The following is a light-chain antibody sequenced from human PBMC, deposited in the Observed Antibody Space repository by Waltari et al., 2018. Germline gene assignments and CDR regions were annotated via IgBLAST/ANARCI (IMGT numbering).Light chain of an antibody. V-gene: IGKV2-28*01. CDR3: MQALQTPYT. CDR2: LCS. J-gene: IGKJ2*01. CDR1: QSLRNSNGYNY. Sequence: DLVMTQSPLSLPVTPVEPASISCRSSQSLRNSNGYNYLDWYLQKPGQSPHLLIYLCSNRASGVPDRFNGSGSGTDFTLKISRVEAEDVGVYYCMQALQTPYTFGQGTKLEIK.